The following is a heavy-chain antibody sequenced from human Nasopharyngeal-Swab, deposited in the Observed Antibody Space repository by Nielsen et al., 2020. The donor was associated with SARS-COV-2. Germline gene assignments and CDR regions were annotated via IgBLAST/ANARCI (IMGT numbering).Heavy chain of an antibody. J-gene: IGHJ4*02. V-gene: IGHV3-74*01. CDR2: IKSDGSST. Sequence: GESLKISCTASGFTFSSYWMHWVRQAPGKGLVWVSRIKSDGSSTSYADSVKGRFTISRDNAKNSLYLQMNSLRAEDTAVYYCARVWELLSFDYWGQGTLVTVSS. D-gene: IGHD1-26*01. CDR3: ARVWELLSFDY. CDR1: GFTFSSYW.